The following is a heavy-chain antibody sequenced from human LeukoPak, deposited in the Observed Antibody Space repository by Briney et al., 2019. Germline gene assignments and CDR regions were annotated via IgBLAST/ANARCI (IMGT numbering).Heavy chain of an antibody. Sequence: SQTLSLTCTVSGGSISRGGYYWSWIRQHPGKGLEWIGYIYYSGSTYYNPSLKSRVTISVDTSKNQFSLKLSSVTAADTAVYYCAYTFLGYCSSTSCWAFDYWGQGTLVTVSS. CDR2: IYYSGST. CDR1: GGSISRGGYY. D-gene: IGHD2-2*01. CDR3: AYTFLGYCSSTSCWAFDY. V-gene: IGHV4-31*03. J-gene: IGHJ4*02.